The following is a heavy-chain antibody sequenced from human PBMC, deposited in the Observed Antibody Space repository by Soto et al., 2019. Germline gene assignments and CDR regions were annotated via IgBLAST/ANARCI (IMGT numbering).Heavy chain of an antibody. CDR3: ARESFSASPNFFDY. J-gene: IGHJ4*02. Sequence: GGSLRLSCAVSGFSFTNYEMNWVRQAPGKGLEWIAYIGLSGDTIYYADSVKGRFTISRDHAKNSLELQMNSLRADDTALYYCARESFSASPNFFDYWGRGTQVTVSS. CDR2: IGLSGDTI. D-gene: IGHD3-16*01. V-gene: IGHV3-48*03. CDR1: GFSFTNYE.